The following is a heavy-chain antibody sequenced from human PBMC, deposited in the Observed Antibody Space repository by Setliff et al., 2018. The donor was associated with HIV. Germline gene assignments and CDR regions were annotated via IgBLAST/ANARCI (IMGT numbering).Heavy chain of an antibody. CDR2: IYHSGGT. D-gene: IGHD6-6*01. J-gene: IGHJ4*02. Sequence: PSETLSLTCTVSGDSINNYYWTWIRQPPGKGLEWIGYIYHSGGTKYNPSLESRVTISVDTSKKNFSLNLSSVTAADTAVYYCARGLATSSRSSLVYWGQGILVTVSS. V-gene: IGHV4-59*01. CDR3: ARGLATSSRSSLVY. CDR1: GDSINNYY.